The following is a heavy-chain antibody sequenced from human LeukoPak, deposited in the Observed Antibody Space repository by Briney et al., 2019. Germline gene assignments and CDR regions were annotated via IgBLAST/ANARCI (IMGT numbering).Heavy chain of an antibody. D-gene: IGHD6-13*01. CDR1: GFTFSSYA. Sequence: PGGSLRLSCAASGFTFSSYAMSWVRQAPGKGLEWVSAISGSGGSTYYADSVKGRFTISRDNSKNTLYLQMNSLRAEDTAVYYWAKGKPRIAASRFQYFDYWGQGTLVTVSS. J-gene: IGHJ4*02. CDR2: ISGSGGST. CDR3: AKGKPRIAASRFQYFDY. V-gene: IGHV3-23*01.